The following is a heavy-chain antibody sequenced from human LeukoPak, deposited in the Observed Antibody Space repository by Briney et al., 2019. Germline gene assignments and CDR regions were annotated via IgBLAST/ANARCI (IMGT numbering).Heavy chain of an antibody. CDR3: ARKVDLTGTSRCWFDP. V-gene: IGHV3-21*01. CDR1: GFTFSSYS. D-gene: IGHD1-20*01. Sequence: GGSLRLSCAASGFTFSSYSMNWVRQAPGKGLEWVSSISSSSSYIYYADSVKGRFTISRDNAKNSLYLQMNGLRAEDTAVYYCARKVDLTGTSRCWFDPWGQGTLVTVSS. J-gene: IGHJ5*02. CDR2: ISSSSSYI.